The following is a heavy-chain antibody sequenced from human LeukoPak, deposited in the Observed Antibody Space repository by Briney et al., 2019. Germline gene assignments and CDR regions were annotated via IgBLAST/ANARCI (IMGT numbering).Heavy chain of an antibody. J-gene: IGHJ4*02. CDR3: ARSLRKQLDY. CDR2: IYYSGST. V-gene: IGHV4-39*07. D-gene: IGHD1/OR15-1a*01. CDR1: GGSINSRSDY. Sequence: TPSETLSLTCTVSGGSINSRSDYWGWIRQPPGKGLEWIGSIYYSGSTHYNPSLKSRVTISLDESKNHFSLNLSSVTAADTAVYYCARSLRKQLDYWGQGNLVTVSS.